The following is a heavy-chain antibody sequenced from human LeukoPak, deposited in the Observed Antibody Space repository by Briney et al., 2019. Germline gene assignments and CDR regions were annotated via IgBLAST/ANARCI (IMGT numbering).Heavy chain of an antibody. Sequence: ASVKVSCKVSGYTLTELSMHWVRQAPGKGLEWMGGFDPEDGETIYAQKFQGRVTMTEDTSTDTAYMELSSPRSEDTAVYYCATSHGVATDWFDPWGQGTLVTVSS. D-gene: IGHD5-12*01. J-gene: IGHJ5*02. CDR1: GYTLTELS. V-gene: IGHV1-24*01. CDR3: ATSHGVATDWFDP. CDR2: FDPEDGET.